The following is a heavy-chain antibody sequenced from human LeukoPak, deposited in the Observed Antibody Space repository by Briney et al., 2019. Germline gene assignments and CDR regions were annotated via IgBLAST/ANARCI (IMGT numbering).Heavy chain of an antibody. D-gene: IGHD6-19*01. CDR3: ARIVAVAGTIDY. J-gene: IGHJ4*02. CDR2: IYYSGST. Sequence: SETLSPTCTVSGGSISSYYWSWIRQPPGKGLEWIGYIYYSGSTNYNPSLKSRVTISVDTSKNQFSLKLSSVTAADTAVYYCARIVAVAGTIDYWGQGTLVTVSS. CDR1: GGSISSYY. V-gene: IGHV4-59*01.